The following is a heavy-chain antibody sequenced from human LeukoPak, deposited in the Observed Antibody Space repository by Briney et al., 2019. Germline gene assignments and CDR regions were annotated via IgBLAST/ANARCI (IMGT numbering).Heavy chain of an antibody. D-gene: IGHD6-19*01. CDR3: ARDRSGWYYFDY. V-gene: IGHV3-21*01. CDR1: GFTFSSYS. CDR2: ISSSSSYI. J-gene: IGHJ4*02. Sequence: GGSLRLSCAASGFTFSSYSMNWVRQAPGKGLEWVSSISSSSSYIYYADSVKGRFTISRDNAKNSLYLQMNSLRAEDTAVYYCARDRSGWYYFDYWGQGTLVTVSS.